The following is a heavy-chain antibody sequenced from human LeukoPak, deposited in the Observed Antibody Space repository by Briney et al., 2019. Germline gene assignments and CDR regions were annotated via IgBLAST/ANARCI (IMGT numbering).Heavy chain of an antibody. CDR3: ARASQHYYASGSSSLDY. J-gene: IGHJ4*02. CDR2: IYYSGST. D-gene: IGHD3-10*01. Sequence: PSETLSLTCTVSGGSISSYYWSWIRQPPGKGLEWIGYIYYSGSTYYNPSLESRVTISVDTSKNQFSLKLSSVTAADTAVYYCARASQHYYASGSSSLDYWGQGTLVTVSS. CDR1: GGSISSYY. V-gene: IGHV4-59*12.